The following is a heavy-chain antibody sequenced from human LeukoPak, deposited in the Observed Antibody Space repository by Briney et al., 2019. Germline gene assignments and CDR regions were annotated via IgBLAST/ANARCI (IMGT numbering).Heavy chain of an antibody. CDR2: INHSGST. J-gene: IGHJ5*02. V-gene: IGHV4-34*01. Sequence: SETLSLTCAVYGGSFSGYYWSWIRQPPGKGLEWIGEINHSGSTNYNPSLKSRVTISVDTSKNQFSLKLSSVTAADTAVYYCARRPQRGVVVPAAVQGRSYNWFDPWGQGTLVTVSS. CDR1: GGSFSGYY. CDR3: ARRPQRGVVVPAAVQGRSYNWFDP. D-gene: IGHD2-2*01.